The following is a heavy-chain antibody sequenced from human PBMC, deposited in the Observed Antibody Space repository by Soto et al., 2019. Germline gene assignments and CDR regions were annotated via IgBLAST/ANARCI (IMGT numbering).Heavy chain of an antibody. CDR1: GGTFSSYE. CDR3: ARGTSTVVKRWNWFDP. J-gene: IGHJ5*02. D-gene: IGHD2-15*01. V-gene: IGHV1-69*13. Sequence: SVKVSCKASGGTFSSYEISWVRQAPGPGLEWMGGIIAIFGTANYAQKFQGRVTITADESTSTAYMELSSLRSEDTAVYYSARGTSTVVKRWNWFDPWGQGTLVTVSS. CDR2: IIAIFGTA.